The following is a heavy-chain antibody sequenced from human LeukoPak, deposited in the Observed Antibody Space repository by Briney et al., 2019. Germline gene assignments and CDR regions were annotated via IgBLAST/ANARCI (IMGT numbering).Heavy chain of an antibody. V-gene: IGHV3-23*01. J-gene: IGHJ6*04. CDR2: ITGSGGST. CDR3: AELGITMIGGV. Sequence: GGSLRLSCAASGFTFSNYGLSWVRQAPGKGLEWVSGITGSGGSTYYADSVKGRFTISRDNSKNTLYLQMNSLRAEDTAVYYCAELGITMIGGVWGKGTTVTISS. D-gene: IGHD3-10*02. CDR1: GFTFSNYG.